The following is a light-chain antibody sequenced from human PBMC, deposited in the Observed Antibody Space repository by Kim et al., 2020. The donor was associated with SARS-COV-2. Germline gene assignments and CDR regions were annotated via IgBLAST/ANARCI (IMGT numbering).Light chain of an antibody. CDR2: GAS. J-gene: IGKJ2*01. Sequence: LPPWEAATVSWSASQGVRSNNLAWYQQKPGQNLRLLSYGASKRATGSPDRFSGSGSGTDFALTFSRLEPEDLAVYYCQQYGSSTYTFGQGTKLEI. CDR1: QGVRSNN. V-gene: IGKV3-20*01. CDR3: QQYGSSTYT.